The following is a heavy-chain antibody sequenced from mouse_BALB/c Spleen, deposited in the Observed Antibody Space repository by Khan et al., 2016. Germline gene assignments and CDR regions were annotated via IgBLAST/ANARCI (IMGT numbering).Heavy chain of an antibody. V-gene: IGHV3-2*02. CDR2: ITYSGGT. J-gene: IGHJ4*01. D-gene: IGHD1-1*01. CDR1: GYSITSNYA. Sequence: VQLKESGPGLVKPSQSLSLTCTVTGYSITSNYAWNWIRQFPGNKLEWMGYITYSGGTSYNPSLKSRISITRDTSKNQFFLQLHSVTTEDTATYYCARCGGLRGTYYYAMDYWGQGTSVTVSS. CDR3: ARCGGLRGTYYYAMDY.